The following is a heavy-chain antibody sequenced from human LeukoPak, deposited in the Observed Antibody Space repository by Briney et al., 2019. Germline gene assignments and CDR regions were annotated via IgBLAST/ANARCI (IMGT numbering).Heavy chain of an antibody. CDR1: GFTFSSYA. J-gene: IGHJ4*02. V-gene: IGHV3-23*01. CDR2: ISGSGDST. D-gene: IGHD3-10*01. CDR3: AKAVGYGSGSRPNFYFDS. Sequence: GGSLRLSCAASGFTFSSYAMSWVRQAPGKGLEWVSGISGSGDSTYYADSVKGRFTISRDNSKNTLYLQMNSLRAEDTAVYYRAKAVGYGSGSRPNFYFDSWGQGTLVTVSS.